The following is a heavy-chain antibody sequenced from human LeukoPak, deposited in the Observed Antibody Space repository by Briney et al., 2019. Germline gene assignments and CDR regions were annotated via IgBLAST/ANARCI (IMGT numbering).Heavy chain of an antibody. CDR1: GGSFSGYY. D-gene: IGHD6-13*01. J-gene: IGHJ4*02. Sequence: PSETLSLTCAVYGGSFSGYYWSWIRQPPGKGLEWIGEINHSGSTNYNPSLKSRVTISVDTSKNQFSPKLSSVTAADTAVYYCARARSSRVIDYWGQGTLVTVSS. V-gene: IGHV4-34*01. CDR2: INHSGST. CDR3: ARARSSRVIDY.